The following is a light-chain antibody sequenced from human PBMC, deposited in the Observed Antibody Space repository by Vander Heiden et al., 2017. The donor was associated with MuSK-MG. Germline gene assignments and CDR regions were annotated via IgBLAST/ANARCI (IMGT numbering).Light chain of an antibody. CDR2: GAS. CDR1: QSISSY. Sequence: DIQMTQSPSSLSAAVEDRVTITCRASQSISSYLNWYQQKPGKAPQLLIYGASSLQSGVPSRFSGSGSGTDFTLTISRLQPEDFATYYCQQSDSTPRTFGQGTKVEIK. CDR3: QQSDSTPRT. V-gene: IGKV1-39*01. J-gene: IGKJ1*01.